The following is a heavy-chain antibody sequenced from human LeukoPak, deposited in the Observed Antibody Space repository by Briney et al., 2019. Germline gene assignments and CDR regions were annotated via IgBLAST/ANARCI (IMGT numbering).Heavy chain of an antibody. Sequence: ETLSLTCAVYGGSFSGYYWSWIRQPPGKGLEWVSAISGSGGSTYYADSVKGRFTISRDNSKNTLYLQMNSLRAEDTAVYYCAKVPILRYFDWLPEVPFFDYWGQGTLVTVSS. V-gene: IGHV3-23*01. CDR2: ISGSGGST. CDR3: AKVPILRYFDWLPEVPFFDY. CDR1: GGSFSGYY. D-gene: IGHD3-9*01. J-gene: IGHJ4*02.